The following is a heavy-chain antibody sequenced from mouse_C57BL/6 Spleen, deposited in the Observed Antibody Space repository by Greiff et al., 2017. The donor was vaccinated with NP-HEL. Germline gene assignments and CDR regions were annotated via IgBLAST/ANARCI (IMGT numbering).Heavy chain of an antibody. CDR3: ARSLGATDY. V-gene: IGHV1-4*01. D-gene: IGHD3-3*01. CDR2: INPSSGYT. J-gene: IGHJ4*01. Sequence: VMLVESGAELARPGASVKMSCKASGYTFTSYTMHWVKQRPGQGLEWIGYINPSSGYTKYNQKFKDKATLTADKSSSTAYMQLSSLTSEDSAVYYCARSLGATDYWGQGTSVTVSS. CDR1: GYTFTSYT.